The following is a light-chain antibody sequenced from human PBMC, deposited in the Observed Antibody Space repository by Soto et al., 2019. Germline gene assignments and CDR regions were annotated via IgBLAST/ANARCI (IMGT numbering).Light chain of an antibody. Sequence: DIVMTQSPDSLAVSVGERATINCKSSQSVLSSSNNKNCLAWYQQKPGQPPRLLIYWASTRESGVPDRFSGSGSGTDFTLTISSLQAEDVAVYYCQHYYSIPWTFGQGTKVEIK. J-gene: IGKJ1*01. CDR2: WAS. V-gene: IGKV4-1*01. CDR3: QHYYSIPWT. CDR1: QSVLSSSNNKNC.